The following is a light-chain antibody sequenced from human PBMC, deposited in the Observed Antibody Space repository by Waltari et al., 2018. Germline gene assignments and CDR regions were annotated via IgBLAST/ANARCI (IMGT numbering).Light chain of an antibody. Sequence: EIVMTQSPVTLSVSPGERVTLSCRASESISHYLAWYQVKPGKAPRLVIYDSSTRASDVPSRFSGSGSGTEFTLTISSLQSEDFAVYFCQQYKHWPPYSFGQGTKLEIK. CDR1: ESISHY. V-gene: IGKV3-15*01. J-gene: IGKJ2*03. CDR3: QQYKHWPPYS. CDR2: DSS.